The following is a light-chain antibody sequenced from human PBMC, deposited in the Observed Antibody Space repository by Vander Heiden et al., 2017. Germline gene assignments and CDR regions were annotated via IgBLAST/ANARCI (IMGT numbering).Light chain of an antibody. Sequence: DLQMTKSPSSLTASVGDRVTITCEASQDIRKYLKWYQQRPGKAPKLLIYEATNLETGAPSRCSGSGSGKDFPFTISRLQPEDIATYYCQQYDNVPLTFGGGTKVEIK. J-gene: IGKJ4*01. CDR1: QDIRKY. CDR2: EAT. V-gene: IGKV1-33*01. CDR3: QQYDNVPLT.